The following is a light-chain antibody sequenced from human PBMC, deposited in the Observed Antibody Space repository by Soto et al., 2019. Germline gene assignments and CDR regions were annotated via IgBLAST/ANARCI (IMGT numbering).Light chain of an antibody. CDR3: QRYNRWPLS. Sequence: EIVMTQSPATLSVSPGERATLSCRASQGIGSTLAWYQQKPGQTPKLLIFDASTRATGVPARFSGGGSGTEFTLTINSLQSEDFAVYYCQRYNRWPLSFGGGTTVEIK. V-gene: IGKV3-15*01. CDR2: DAS. CDR1: QGIGST. J-gene: IGKJ4*01.